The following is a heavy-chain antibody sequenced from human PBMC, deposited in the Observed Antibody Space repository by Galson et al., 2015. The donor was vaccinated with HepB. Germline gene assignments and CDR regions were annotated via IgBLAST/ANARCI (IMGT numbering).Heavy chain of an antibody. CDR2: IYYSGST. J-gene: IGHJ3*02. CDR1: GGSISSYY. CDR3: ARFVSSSWYTLDAFDI. Sequence: TLSLTCTVSGGSISSYYWSWIRQPPGKGLEWIGYIYYSGSTNYNPSLKSRVTISVDTSKNQFSLKLSSVTAADTAVYYCARFVSSSWYTLDAFDIWGQGTMVTVSS. D-gene: IGHD6-13*01. V-gene: IGHV4-59*01.